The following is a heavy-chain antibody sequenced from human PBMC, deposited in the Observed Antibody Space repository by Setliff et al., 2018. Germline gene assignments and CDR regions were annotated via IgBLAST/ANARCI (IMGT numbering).Heavy chain of an antibody. V-gene: IGHV4-59*12. CDR3: ARSFSRREKFLLDY. J-gene: IGHJ4*02. CDR2: IYHSGST. Sequence: PSETLSLTCTVSGASISTYYWSWIRQPPGEGLEWIGSIYHSGSTNYNPSLKSRVTISTDTSKNQFSLKVSSVTAADTAVYYCARSFSRREKFLLDYWGQGALVTVSS. CDR1: GASISTYY.